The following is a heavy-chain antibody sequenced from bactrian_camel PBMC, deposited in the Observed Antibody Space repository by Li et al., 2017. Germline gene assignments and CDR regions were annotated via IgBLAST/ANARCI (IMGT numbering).Heavy chain of an antibody. V-gene: IGHV3S28*01. CDR2: IGTGDART. CDR1: GVTNRSAF. Sequence: QLVESGGGLVQPGGSLRLSCSVSGVTNRSAFMAWFRQTLGKEREGVAAIGTGDARTYYLDSVKGRFTISRDNAKNVLYLQMNSLKPEDTAVYYCGGYHPLEIGDNYWGQGTQVTVS. D-gene: IGHD2*01. J-gene: IGHJ4*01. CDR3: GGYHPLEIGDNY.